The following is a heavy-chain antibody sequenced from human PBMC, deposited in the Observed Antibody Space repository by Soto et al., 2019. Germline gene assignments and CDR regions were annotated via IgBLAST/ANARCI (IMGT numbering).Heavy chain of an antibody. CDR2: ISGSGGST. Sequence: GGSLRLSCAASGFTFSSYAMSWVRQAPGKGLEWVSAISGSGGSTYYADSVKGRFTISRDNSKNTLYLQMNSLRAEDTAVYYCAKDGIGYSSGWGDYWGQGTLVTVSS. V-gene: IGHV3-23*01. CDR3: AKDGIGYSSGWGDY. J-gene: IGHJ4*02. CDR1: GFTFSSYA. D-gene: IGHD6-19*01.